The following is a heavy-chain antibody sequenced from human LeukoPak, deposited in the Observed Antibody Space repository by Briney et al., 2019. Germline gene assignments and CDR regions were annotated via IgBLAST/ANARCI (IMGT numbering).Heavy chain of an antibody. D-gene: IGHD3-22*01. V-gene: IGHV3-30-3*01. CDR2: ISYDGSNK. J-gene: IGHJ5*02. CDR3: ARGPYYYDSSGYQQFDH. Sequence: PGRSLRLSCAASGFTFSSYAMLWVRQAPGKGLEWVAVISYDGSNKYYADSVKGRFTISRDNSKNTLYLQMNSLRAEDTAVYYCARGPYYYDSSGYQQFDHWGQGTLVTVSS. CDR1: GFTFSSYA.